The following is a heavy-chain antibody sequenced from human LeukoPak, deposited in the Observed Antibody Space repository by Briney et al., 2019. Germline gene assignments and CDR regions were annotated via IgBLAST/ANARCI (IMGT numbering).Heavy chain of an antibody. J-gene: IGHJ4*02. CDR3: ASPVKYYDTWSGYPPFDY. CDR2: IIPMSGTA. V-gene: IGHV1-69*13. CDR1: GGTFNNFA. D-gene: IGHD3-3*01. Sequence: SVRVSCKASGGTFNNFAISWVRQAPGQGLEWVGGIIPMSGTANYAQKFQGRVTITADESTSTAYMELSSLRSEDTAIYYCASPVKYYDTWSGYPPFDYWGQGTLVTVSS.